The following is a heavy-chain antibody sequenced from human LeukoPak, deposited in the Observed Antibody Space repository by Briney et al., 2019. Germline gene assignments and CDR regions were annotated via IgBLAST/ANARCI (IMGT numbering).Heavy chain of an antibody. J-gene: IGHJ4*02. D-gene: IGHD6-13*01. Sequence: ASVKVSCKASGYTFTGYYMHWVRQAPGQGLEWMGWINPNSGGTNYAQKFQGRVTMTRDTSFSTAYMELSRLRSDDTAVYYCARRTLYSSSWYVIDYWGQGTLVTVSS. V-gene: IGHV1-2*02. CDR1: GYTFTGYY. CDR3: ARRTLYSSSWYVIDY. CDR2: INPNSGGT.